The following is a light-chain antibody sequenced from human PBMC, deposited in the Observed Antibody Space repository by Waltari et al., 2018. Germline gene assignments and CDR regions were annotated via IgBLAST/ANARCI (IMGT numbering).Light chain of an antibody. J-gene: IGLJ3*02. V-gene: IGLV4-69*01. CDR1: SGHTSNI. CDR3: QTGGHGTWV. CDR2: VNSDGSN. Sequence: QLVLTQSPSASASLGASVKLTCTLSSGHTSNIVAWLQQQPEKGPRYLMKVNSDGSNSKGDEIPDRFSGASSGDERYLTSSSLQSEDEADYYCQTGGHGTWVFGGGTKLTVL.